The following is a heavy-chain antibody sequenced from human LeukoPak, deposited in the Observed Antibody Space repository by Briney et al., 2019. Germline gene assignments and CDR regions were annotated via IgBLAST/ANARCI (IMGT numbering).Heavy chain of an antibody. D-gene: IGHD3-3*01. CDR2: IYTSGST. Sequence: SETLSLTCTVSGGSISSYYWSWIRQPAGKGLEWIGRIYTSGSTNYNPSLKSRVTMSVDTSKNQFSLKLSSVTAADTAVYYCARDDQGRTIFRVVIGGFNYWGQGTLVTVSS. CDR1: GGSISSYY. CDR3: ARDDQGRTIFRVVIGGFNY. J-gene: IGHJ4*02. V-gene: IGHV4-4*07.